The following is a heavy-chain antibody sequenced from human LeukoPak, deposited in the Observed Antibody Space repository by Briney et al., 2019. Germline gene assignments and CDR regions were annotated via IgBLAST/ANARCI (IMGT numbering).Heavy chain of an antibody. CDR2: IRGSGDST. CDR1: GFTFSSYA. Sequence: GGSLRLSCAASGFTFSSYALSWVRQAPGQGLEWVSAIRGSGDSTYYADSVKGRFTISRDNSKNTQYLQMNSLRAEDTAIYYCAKRFRGSSGLYYFDYWGQGTLVTVSS. V-gene: IGHV3-23*01. D-gene: IGHD6-13*01. J-gene: IGHJ4*02. CDR3: AKRFRGSSGLYYFDY.